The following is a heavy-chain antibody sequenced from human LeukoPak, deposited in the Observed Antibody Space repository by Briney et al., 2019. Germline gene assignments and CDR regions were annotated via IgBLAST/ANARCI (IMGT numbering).Heavy chain of an antibody. CDR2: IYPGDSDT. J-gene: IGHJ5*02. V-gene: IGHV5-51*01. D-gene: IGHD2-2*01. Sequence: GESLKISCKGSGYSFTSYWIGWVRQMPGKGLEWMGIIYPGDSDTRYSPSFQGQVTISADKSVSTAHLQWSSLKASDTAMYYCARQGARYCSSTSCFGDPWGQGTLVTVSS. CDR1: GYSFTSYW. CDR3: ARQGARYCSSTSCFGDP.